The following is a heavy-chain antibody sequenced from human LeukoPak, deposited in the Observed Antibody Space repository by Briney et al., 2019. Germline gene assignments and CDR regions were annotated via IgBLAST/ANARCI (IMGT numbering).Heavy chain of an antibody. CDR3: ATDLFYKTYYYDSSAKALDY. V-gene: IGHV3-11*01. CDR1: GFTFSDYY. CDR2: ISSSGSTI. J-gene: IGHJ4*02. Sequence: GGSLRLSCAASGFTFSDYYMSWIRQAPGKGLEWVSYISSSGSTIYYADSVKGRFTISRDNAKNSLYLQMNSLRSEDTAVYYCATDLFYKTYYYDSSAKALDYWGQGTLVTVSS. D-gene: IGHD3-22*01.